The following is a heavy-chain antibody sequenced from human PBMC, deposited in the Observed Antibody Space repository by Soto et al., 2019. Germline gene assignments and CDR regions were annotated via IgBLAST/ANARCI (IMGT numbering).Heavy chain of an antibody. D-gene: IGHD6-19*01. J-gene: IGHJ4*02. CDR3: ARVDSSGWYPDY. CDR1: GFTFTGYS. CDR2: ISGRNDYI. Sequence: GGSLRLSCEASGFTFTGYSFHWVRQAPGKGLEWVSSISGRNDYIYYADSVRGRFTISRDSAKNSLFLQMNSLRAEDTAVYYCARVDSSGWYPDYWGQGTLVTVSS. V-gene: IGHV3-21*01.